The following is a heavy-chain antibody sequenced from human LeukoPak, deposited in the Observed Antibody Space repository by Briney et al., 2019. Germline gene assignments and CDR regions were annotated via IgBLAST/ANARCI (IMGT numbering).Heavy chain of an antibody. CDR3: ARDYHCGGDCYSGPLDY. V-gene: IGHV3-11*01. CDR1: GFTVSSNY. J-gene: IGHJ4*02. CDR2: ISSSGSIM. D-gene: IGHD2-21*02. Sequence: GGSLRLSCAASGFTVSSNYMSWVRQAPGKGLEWVSYISSSGSIMYYADSVKGRFTISRDNAKNSLYLQMNSLRAEDTAVYYCARDYHCGGDCYSGPLDYWGQGTLVTVSS.